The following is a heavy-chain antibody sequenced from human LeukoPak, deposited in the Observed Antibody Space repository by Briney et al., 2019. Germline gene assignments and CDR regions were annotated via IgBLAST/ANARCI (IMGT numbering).Heavy chain of an antibody. D-gene: IGHD2/OR15-2a*01. CDR1: GASVSSGDHH. J-gene: IGHJ4*02. CDR3: ATYYVNGTGRGH. V-gene: IGHV4-61*08. CDR2: NMNT. Sequence: SETLSLACIVSGASVSSGDHHWSWIRQAPGKGLEWIGHNMNTYYNPSLKSRVTISIDTSKNQFSLMLSTVTAADTAIYYCATYYVNGTGRGHWGPGTLVTVSS.